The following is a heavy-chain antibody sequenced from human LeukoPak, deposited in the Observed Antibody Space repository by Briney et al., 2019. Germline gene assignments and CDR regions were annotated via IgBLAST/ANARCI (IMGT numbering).Heavy chain of an antibody. J-gene: IGHJ6*04. CDR3: SCWIG. Sequence: PAGSLRLSCAASGFTFFNYGMTWVRQAPGKGLEWVASITASGDGTYYADSVKGRFTISRDNSNYALSLQMKGLTADDTAVYYCSCWIGCGKGTTVIVTS. D-gene: IGHD1-1*01. CDR2: ITASGDGT. V-gene: IGHV3-23*01. CDR1: GFTFFNYG.